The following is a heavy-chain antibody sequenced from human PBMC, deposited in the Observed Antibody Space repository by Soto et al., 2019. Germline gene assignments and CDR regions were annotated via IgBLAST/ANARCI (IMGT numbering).Heavy chain of an antibody. J-gene: IGHJ4*02. CDR2: ISAYNGNA. V-gene: IGHV1-18*01. CDR3: ARDPAYIVVVPAAMVSGEDYFDY. Sequence: ASVKVSCKASGYTFTSYGISWVRQAPGQGLEWMGWISAYNGNANYAQKLQGRVTMTTDTSTSTAYMELRSLRFDDTAVYYCARDPAYIVVVPAAMVSGEDYFDYWGQGTLVTVSS. D-gene: IGHD2-2*01. CDR1: GYTFTSYG.